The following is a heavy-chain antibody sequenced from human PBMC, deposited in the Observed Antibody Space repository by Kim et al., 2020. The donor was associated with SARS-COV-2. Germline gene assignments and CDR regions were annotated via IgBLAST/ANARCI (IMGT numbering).Heavy chain of an antibody. CDR2: IYYSGST. CDR3: ARGRRGNSAEYFHH. D-gene: IGHD6-13*01. Sequence: SETLSLTCTVSGGSISNYYWSWIRQPPGKGLEWIGYIYYSGSTNYNPSLKSRVTISVDMSKNQFSLKLSSVTAADTAVYYCARGRRGNSAEYFHHWGQGTLVTVSS. CDR1: GGSISNYY. V-gene: IGHV4-59*01. J-gene: IGHJ1*01.